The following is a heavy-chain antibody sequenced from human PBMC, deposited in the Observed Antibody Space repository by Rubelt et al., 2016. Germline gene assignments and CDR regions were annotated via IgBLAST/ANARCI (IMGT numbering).Heavy chain of an antibody. CDR2: IHTSGST. D-gene: IGHD3-9*01. J-gene: IGHJ3*02. Sequence: EVQLVESGGGLVQPGGSLRLSCAASGFTFSSYWMHWVRQAPGKGLVWVSVIHTSGSTYYADSVRGRFTISRDNSKNTLYLQMNNLRAEDTAIYYCARDNYFDWLSALDIWGQGTMVTVSS. V-gene: IGHV3-66*01. CDR1: GFTFSSYW. CDR3: ARDNYFDWLSALDI.